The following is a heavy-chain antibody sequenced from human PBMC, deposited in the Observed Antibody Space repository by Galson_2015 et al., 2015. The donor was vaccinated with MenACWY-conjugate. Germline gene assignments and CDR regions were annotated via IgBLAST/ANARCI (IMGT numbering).Heavy chain of an antibody. J-gene: IGHJ4*02. D-gene: IGHD1-26*01. CDR2: INSDGRST. Sequence: SLRLSCAASGFTFSNYWMNWVRQAPGKGLEWVSRINSDGRSTSYADSVKGRFTISRDNAKNTLYLQMNRLRAEDTAVYYCARLGGNYRTTSHFDYWGQGTLVTVSS. CDR3: ARLGGNYRTTSHFDY. V-gene: IGHV3-74*01. CDR1: GFTFSNYW.